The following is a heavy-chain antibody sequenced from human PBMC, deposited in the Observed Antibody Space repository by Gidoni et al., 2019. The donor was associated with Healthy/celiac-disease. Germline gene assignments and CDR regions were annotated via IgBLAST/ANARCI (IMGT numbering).Heavy chain of an antibody. J-gene: IGHJ4*02. D-gene: IGHD1-26*01. CDR1: GFTFSSYA. Sequence: VQLLESGGGLVQPGGSLRLSCAASGFTFSSYAMSWVRQAPGKGREWFSAISGSGGSTYYADSVKGRFTISRDNSKNTLYLQMNSLRAEDTAVYYCAKGPAIVGANGGYWGQGTLVTVSS. CDR3: AKGPAIVGANGGY. CDR2: ISGSGGST. V-gene: IGHV3-23*01.